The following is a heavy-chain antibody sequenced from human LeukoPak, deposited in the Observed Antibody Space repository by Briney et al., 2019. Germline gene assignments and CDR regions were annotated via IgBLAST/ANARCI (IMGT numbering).Heavy chain of an antibody. Sequence: GGSLRLSCAASGFTFSSYAMSWVRQAPGKGLEWVSAISGSGGSTYYADSVKGRFTISRDNSKNTLYLQMNSLRAEDTAVYYCAKVLYYYDSSGSPPFDYWGQGTLVTVSS. CDR2: ISGSGGST. CDR1: GFTFSSYA. D-gene: IGHD3-22*01. V-gene: IGHV3-23*01. J-gene: IGHJ4*02. CDR3: AKVLYYYDSSGSPPFDY.